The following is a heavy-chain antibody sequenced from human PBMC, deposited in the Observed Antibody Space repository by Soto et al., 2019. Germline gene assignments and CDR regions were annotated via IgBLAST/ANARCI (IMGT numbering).Heavy chain of an antibody. CDR1: GGTFSSYA. J-gene: IGHJ3*02. CDR2: IIPIFGTA. Sequence: ASVKVSCKASGGTFSSYAISWVRQAPGQGLEWMGGIIPIFGTANYAQKFQGRVTITADESTGTAYMELSSLRSEDTAVYYCARDKRQQLVTFDIWGQGTMVTVSS. V-gene: IGHV1-69*13. D-gene: IGHD6-13*01. CDR3: ARDKRQQLVTFDI.